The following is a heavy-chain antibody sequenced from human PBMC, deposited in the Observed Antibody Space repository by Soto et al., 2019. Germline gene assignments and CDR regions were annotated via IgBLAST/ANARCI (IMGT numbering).Heavy chain of an antibody. CDR3: AGCLRYYDFWSGLGAYGMDV. J-gene: IGHJ6*02. CDR2: IYYSGST. D-gene: IGHD3-3*01. V-gene: IGHV4-59*01. CDR1: GGSIRSYY. Sequence: SVTLSLTCTVSGGSIRSYYWIWLRQPPGKGLEWIGYIYYSGSTNYNPSLMSRVTISVDTSKNQFSLKLSSVTAADTAVYYCAGCLRYYDFWSGLGAYGMDVWGQGTTVTVSS.